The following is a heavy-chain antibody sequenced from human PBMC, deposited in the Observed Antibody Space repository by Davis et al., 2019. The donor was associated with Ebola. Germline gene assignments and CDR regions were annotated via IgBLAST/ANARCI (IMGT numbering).Heavy chain of an antibody. Sequence: PSETLSLTCTVSGGSISSYYWSWIRQPPGKGLEWIGYIYYSGSTNYNPSLKSRVTISVDTSKNQFSLKLSSVTAADTAVYYCARDRADRYYYYGMDVWGQGTTVTVSS. V-gene: IGHV4-59*01. D-gene: IGHD3-10*01. CDR3: ARDRADRYYYYGMDV. CDR1: GGSISSYY. J-gene: IGHJ6*02. CDR2: IYYSGST.